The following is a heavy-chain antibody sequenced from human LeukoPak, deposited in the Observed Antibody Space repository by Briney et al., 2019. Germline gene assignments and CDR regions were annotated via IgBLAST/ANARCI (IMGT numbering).Heavy chain of an antibody. CDR3: ASDATPHYGDQSVDSYYGIDV. V-gene: IGHV1-69*13. J-gene: IGHJ6*02. Sequence: GASVRVSCKASGGTFSSYAISWVRQAPGQGLEWMGGIIPIFGTANYAQKFQGRVTITADESTSTAYMELRSLRSEDTAVYYCASDATPHYGDQSVDSYYGIDVWGQGTPVTVSS. CDR2: IIPIFGTA. CDR1: GGTFSSYA. D-gene: IGHD4-17*01.